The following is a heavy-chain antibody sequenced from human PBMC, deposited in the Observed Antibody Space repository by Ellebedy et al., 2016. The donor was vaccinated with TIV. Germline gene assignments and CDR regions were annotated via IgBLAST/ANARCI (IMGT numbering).Heavy chain of an antibody. CDR3: ARARGQYLYGWGSYFTD. D-gene: IGHD3-10*01. V-gene: IGHV4-34*01. CDR2: INPSGTT. Sequence: MPSETLSLTCAVYGGSLSRYFWSWIRQAPGRGPEWIGEINPSGTTNYNPSLKTRVTMLVDTSKTQFSRRLTYVTAADTAVYYCARARGQYLYGWGSYFTDWGQGEMVTVSS. J-gene: IGHJ4*02. CDR1: GGSLSRYF.